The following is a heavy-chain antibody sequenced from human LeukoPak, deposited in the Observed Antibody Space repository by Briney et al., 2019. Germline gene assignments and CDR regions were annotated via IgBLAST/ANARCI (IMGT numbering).Heavy chain of an antibody. CDR1: GYTFSCYG. J-gene: IGHJ6*03. D-gene: IGHD7-27*01. CDR3: ARAEKPNWGNYYYYCMDV. V-gene: IGHV1-18*01. Sequence: ASVKVSCKASGYTFSCYGISWVRQAPGQGLEWMGWISAYSGNTHYAQKFQGRVTMTTDTSTTTAYMELRGLRSDDTAVYYCARAEKPNWGNYYYYCMDVWGKGTTVTVSS. CDR2: ISAYSGNT.